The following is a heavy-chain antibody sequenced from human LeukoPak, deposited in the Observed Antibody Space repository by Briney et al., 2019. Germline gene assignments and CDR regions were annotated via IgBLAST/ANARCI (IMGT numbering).Heavy chain of an antibody. CDR3: ARQYGPGYSSTWYFDY. V-gene: IGHV4-39*01. CDR2: IYDSGNA. J-gene: IGHJ4*02. Sequence: SETLSLTCTVSGGSISSSAYSWGWIRQPPGKGLDWIGNIYDSGNAYYNPSLKSRVTISVDTSKNQFSLKLNSVTAADTAVYYCARQYGPGYSSTWYFDYWGLGTLVTVSS. D-gene: IGHD6-13*01. CDR1: GGSISSSAYS.